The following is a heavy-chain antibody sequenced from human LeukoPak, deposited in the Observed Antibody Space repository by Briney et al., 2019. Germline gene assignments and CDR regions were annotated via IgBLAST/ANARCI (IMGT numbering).Heavy chain of an antibody. D-gene: IGHD5-18*01. Sequence: SETLSLTCTVSGGSISGYYWNWIRQSAGKGLEWIGRIYANGGTNYNPSLRSRVSMLVDTSKNQFSLKLTSVTAADTAIYYCARDFTRNSYAVAEFFHPWGQGTLVSVSS. CDR3: ARDFTRNSYAVAEFFHP. CDR2: IYANGGT. V-gene: IGHV4-4*07. J-gene: IGHJ1*01. CDR1: GGSISGYY.